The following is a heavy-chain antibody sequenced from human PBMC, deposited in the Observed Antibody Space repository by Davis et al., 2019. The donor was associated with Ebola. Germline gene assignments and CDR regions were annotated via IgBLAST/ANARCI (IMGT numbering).Heavy chain of an antibody. CDR3: AILPAALISLDY. CDR2: ISSSSTTK. V-gene: IGHV3-48*04. D-gene: IGHD2-2*01. Sequence: GESLKISCAASGFTFSSYSMNWVRQAPGRGLEWVSYISSSSTTKYYADSVKGRFTISRDNAKNSLYLQMNSLRAEDTAVYYCAILPAALISLDYWGQGTLVTVSS. CDR1: GFTFSSYS. J-gene: IGHJ4*02.